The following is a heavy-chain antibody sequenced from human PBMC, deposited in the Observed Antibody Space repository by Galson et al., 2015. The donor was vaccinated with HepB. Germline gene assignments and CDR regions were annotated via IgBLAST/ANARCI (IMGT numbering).Heavy chain of an antibody. J-gene: IGHJ6*03. D-gene: IGHD2-2*02. Sequence: SCAASGFTFSSYSMNWVRQAPGKGLEWVSSISSSSSYIYYADSVKGRFTISRDNAKNSLYLQMNSLRAEDTAVYYCARQSGGYCSSTSCYSPRYYYYYMDVWGKGTTVTVSS. V-gene: IGHV3-21*01. CDR1: GFTFSSYS. CDR3: ARQSGGYCSSTSCYSPRYYYYYMDV. CDR2: ISSSSSYI.